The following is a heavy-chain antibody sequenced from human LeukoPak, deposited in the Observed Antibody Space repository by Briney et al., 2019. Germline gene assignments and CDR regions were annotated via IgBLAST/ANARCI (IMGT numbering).Heavy chain of an antibody. J-gene: IGHJ4*02. V-gene: IGHV1-2*02. Sequence: ASVKVSCKASGYTFTGYYMHWVRQAPGQGLEWMGWINPNSGGTNYAQKFQGRVTMTRDTSISTAYMELSRLRSDDTAVYYCARDIGSSSTQIDYWGQGTLVTVSS. D-gene: IGHD6-6*01. CDR1: GYTFTGYY. CDR2: INPNSGGT. CDR3: ARDIGSSSTQIDY.